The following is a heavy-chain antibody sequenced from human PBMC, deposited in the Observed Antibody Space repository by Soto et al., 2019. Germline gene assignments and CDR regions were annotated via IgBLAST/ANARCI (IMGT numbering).Heavy chain of an antibody. V-gene: IGHV1-3*01. D-gene: IGHD2-21*02. CDR1: GYTLTELS. Sequence: ASVKVSCKVSGYTLTELSMHWVRLAPGKRLEWTGGFDAGNGDTKYSQKFQGRVTITRDTSASTAYMELSSLRSEDTAVYYCARSIVVVTALDYWGQGTLVTVSS. J-gene: IGHJ4*02. CDR3: ARSIVVVTALDY. CDR2: FDAGNGDT.